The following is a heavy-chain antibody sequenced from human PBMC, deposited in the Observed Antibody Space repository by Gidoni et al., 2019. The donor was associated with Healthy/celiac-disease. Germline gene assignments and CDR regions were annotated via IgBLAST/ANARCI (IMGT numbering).Heavy chain of an antibody. J-gene: IGHJ5*02. CDR1: GFTVSSND. CDR3: ARERSDYGSGSYYNWFDP. CDR2: IYSGGST. Sequence: EVQLVESGGGWVQPGGSLRLACAASGFTVSSNDMSWVRQAPGKGLEWVSVIYSGGSTYYADSVKGRFTISRDNSKNTLYLPMNSLRAEDTAVYYCARERSDYGSGSYYNWFDPWGQGTLVTVSS. V-gene: IGHV3-66*01. D-gene: IGHD3-10*01.